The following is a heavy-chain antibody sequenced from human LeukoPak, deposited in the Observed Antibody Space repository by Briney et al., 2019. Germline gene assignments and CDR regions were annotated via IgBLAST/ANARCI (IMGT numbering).Heavy chain of an antibody. CDR2: ISYDGSNK. CDR3: ARGGRSWDAFDI. J-gene: IGHJ3*02. CDR1: GFPFSRYG. Sequence: GGSLRLSCAASGFPFSRYGMHWVRQAPGKGLEWVALISYDGSNKYSTDSVKGRFTISRDNSKNALYLQMNSLTAEDTAFYYCARGGRSWDAFDIWGQGTMVTVSS. D-gene: IGHD3-10*01. V-gene: IGHV3-30*03.